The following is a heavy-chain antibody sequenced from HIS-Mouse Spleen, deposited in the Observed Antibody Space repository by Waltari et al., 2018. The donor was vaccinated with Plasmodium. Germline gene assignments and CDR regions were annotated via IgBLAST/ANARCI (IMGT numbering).Heavy chain of an antibody. Sequence: EVQLVESGGGLVQPGGSLSVSCAASGLPFSSYWMSWVRQAPGKGLEWVANIKQDGSEKYYVDSVKGRFTISRDNAKNSLYLQMNSLRAEDTAVYYCASSWYWYFDLWGRGTLVTVSS. CDR3: ASSWYWYFDL. D-gene: IGHD6-13*01. CDR1: GLPFSSYW. J-gene: IGHJ2*01. CDR2: IKQDGSEK. V-gene: IGHV3-7*01.